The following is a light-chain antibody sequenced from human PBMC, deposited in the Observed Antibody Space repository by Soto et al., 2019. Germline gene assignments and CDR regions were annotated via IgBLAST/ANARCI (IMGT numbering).Light chain of an antibody. J-gene: IGKJ1*01. CDR3: QQYNSYPWT. V-gene: IGKV1-5*01. Sequence: DIQMTPPPSTLSASVGDRVTIPCRASQSIRSWLAWYQQKPGKAPKLLIYDASSLESGVPSRFSGSGSGTEFTLTISSLQPDDFATYYCQQYNSYPWTFGQGTKVDIK. CDR1: QSIRSW. CDR2: DAS.